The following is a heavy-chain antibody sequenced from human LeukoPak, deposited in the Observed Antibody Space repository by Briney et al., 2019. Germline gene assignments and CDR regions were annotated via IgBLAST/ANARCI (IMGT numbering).Heavy chain of an antibody. V-gene: IGHV3-66*01. CDR3: TRAPSGYDEEFDY. J-gene: IGHJ4*02. D-gene: IGHD5-12*01. Sequence: PGGSLRLSCAASGFTVSSNYMSWVRQAPGKGLEWVSVIYSGSSTYYAESVKGRFTISRDNSKNTLYLQMNSLRAEDTAVYYWTRAPSGYDEEFDYGGQGTLVTVSS. CDR2: IYSGSST. CDR1: GFTVSSNY.